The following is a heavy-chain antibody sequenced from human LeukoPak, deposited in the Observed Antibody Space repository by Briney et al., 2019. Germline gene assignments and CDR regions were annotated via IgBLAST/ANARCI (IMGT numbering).Heavy chain of an antibody. Sequence: ASVNVSCKASVYTFTGYYMHWVRQAPGQGLEWMGWINPNSGGTNYAQKFQGRVTMTRDTSISTAYMELSRLRSDDTAVYYCARGDILTGYFSDYWGQGTLVTVSS. CDR2: INPNSGGT. D-gene: IGHD3-9*01. CDR1: VYTFTGYY. J-gene: IGHJ4*02. CDR3: ARGDILTGYFSDY. V-gene: IGHV1-2*02.